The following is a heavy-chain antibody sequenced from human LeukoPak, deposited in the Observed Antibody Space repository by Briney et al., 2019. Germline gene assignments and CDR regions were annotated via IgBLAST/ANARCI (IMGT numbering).Heavy chain of an antibody. CDR1: GFTFSSYA. V-gene: IGHV3-23*01. Sequence: GGSLRLSCAASGFTFSSYAMSWVRQAPGKGLEWVSTISGSGGSTYYADSVKGRSTISKDNAKNTVYLQMNNLRAEDTAVYYCVSFYETYWGRGTLVTVSS. J-gene: IGHJ4*02. CDR2: ISGSGGST. CDR3: VSFYETY. D-gene: IGHD2-2*01.